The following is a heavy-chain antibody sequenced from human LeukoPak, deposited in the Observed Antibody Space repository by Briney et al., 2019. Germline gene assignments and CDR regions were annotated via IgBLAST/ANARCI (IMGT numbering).Heavy chain of an antibody. J-gene: IGHJ5*02. D-gene: IGHD3-3*01. CDR1: GGSISSSSYY. CDR2: IYYRGST. Sequence: SSETLSLTCTVSGGSISSSSYYWGWIRQPPGKGLEWIGSIYYRGSTYYNPSLKSRVTISVDTSKNQFSLKLSSVTAADTAVYYCARVRVVATNNWFDPWGQGTLVTVSS. CDR3: ARVRVVATNNWFDP. V-gene: IGHV4-39*07.